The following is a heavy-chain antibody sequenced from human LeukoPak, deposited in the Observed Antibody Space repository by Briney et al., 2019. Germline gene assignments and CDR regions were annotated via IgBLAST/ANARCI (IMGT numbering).Heavy chain of an antibody. CDR1: GGSFSGYY. Sequence: TSETLSLTCAVYGGSFSGYYWSWIRQPPGKGLEWIGEINHSGSTNYNPSLKSRVTISVDTSKNQFSLKLGSVTAADTAVYYCARSPYYGSGYGYWGQGTLVTVSS. CDR2: INHSGST. D-gene: IGHD3-22*01. CDR3: ARSPYYGSGYGY. J-gene: IGHJ4*02. V-gene: IGHV4-34*01.